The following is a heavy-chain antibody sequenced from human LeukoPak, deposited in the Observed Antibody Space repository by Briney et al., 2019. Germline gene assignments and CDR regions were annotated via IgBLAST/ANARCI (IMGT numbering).Heavy chain of an antibody. Sequence: ASVKVSCKASGYTFTGYYMHWVRQAPGQGLEWMGWISAYNGNTNYAQKLQGRVTMTTDTSTSTAYMELRSLRSDDTAVYYCARVELMITFGGVIALNFDYWGQGTLVTVSS. V-gene: IGHV1-18*04. CDR3: ARVELMITFGGVIALNFDY. CDR1: GYTFTGYY. D-gene: IGHD3-16*02. CDR2: ISAYNGNT. J-gene: IGHJ4*02.